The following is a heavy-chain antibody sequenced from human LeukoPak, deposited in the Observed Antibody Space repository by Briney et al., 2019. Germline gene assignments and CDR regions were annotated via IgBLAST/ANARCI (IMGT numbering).Heavy chain of an antibody. CDR1: GGSIRSVTYY. Sequence: SETLSLTCTVTGGSIRSVTYYWGWIRQHPGKGLEWVGLIYYSGSTYYNPSLKSRITILQDTSENQFSLKLTSVTAADTAVYHCASGSGSYYTLPYYFDYWGQGTLVTVSS. CDR3: ASGSGSYYTLPYYFDY. D-gene: IGHD3-10*01. CDR2: IYYSGST. J-gene: IGHJ4*02. V-gene: IGHV4-31*03.